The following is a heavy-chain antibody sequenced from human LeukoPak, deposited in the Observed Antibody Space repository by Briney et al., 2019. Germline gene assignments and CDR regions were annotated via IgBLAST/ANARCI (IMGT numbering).Heavy chain of an antibody. V-gene: IGHV3-53*01. CDR2: IYAGGSA. CDR1: GFTVSYDY. CDR3: TRLLPTFNHFFES. Sequence: GGSLRLSCAASGFTVSYDYMSWVRQAPGKGLEWVSVIYAGGSAYYADSVRGRFTISRDNSENTLYLQMNSLRAEDTAVYYCTRLLPTFNHFFESWGQGTLVTVSS. J-gene: IGHJ4*02. D-gene: IGHD3-16*01.